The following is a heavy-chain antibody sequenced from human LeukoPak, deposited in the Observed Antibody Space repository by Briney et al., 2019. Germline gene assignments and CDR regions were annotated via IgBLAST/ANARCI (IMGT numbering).Heavy chain of an antibody. Sequence: GGSLRLSCEASGFTFSSYWMHWLRQAPGKGLVWVSRMDSDGSSTSYADSVKGRFTISRDNARNTVYLQMNSLRADDTAVYYCARDPSSWNGYFDSWGQGTLVTVSS. CDR2: MDSDGSST. CDR3: ARDPSSWNGYFDS. V-gene: IGHV3-74*01. J-gene: IGHJ4*02. CDR1: GFTFSSYW. D-gene: IGHD6-13*01.